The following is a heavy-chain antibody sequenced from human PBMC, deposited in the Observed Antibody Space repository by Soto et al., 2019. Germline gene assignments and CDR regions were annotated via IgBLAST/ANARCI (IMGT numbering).Heavy chain of an antibody. V-gene: IGHV3-74*01. Sequence: EVQLVESGGGLVQPGGALRLSRSASGLLFSNHKIHWVRQAPGKGLVWVSRINTDGSITNYADSVKGRFTVSRDNAKNTMYLQMNSLTADDTAVYYCARDTNGLHYWGQGTLVTVSS. J-gene: IGHJ4*02. CDR2: INTDGSIT. CDR3: ARDTNGLHY. D-gene: IGHD2-8*01. CDR1: GLLFSNHK.